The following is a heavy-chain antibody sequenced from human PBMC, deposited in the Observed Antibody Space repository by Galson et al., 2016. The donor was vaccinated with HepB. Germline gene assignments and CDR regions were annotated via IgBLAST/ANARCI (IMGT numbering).Heavy chain of an antibody. Sequence: SETLSLTCTVSGGSISSDYWSWIRQPPGKGLEWIGYIYYSRSTNYNPSLRSRVTISVDRSKNQFSLKLSSVTAADTAVYYCARDVFLYGLDVWGQGTTVTVSS. J-gene: IGHJ6*02. V-gene: IGHV4-59*01. D-gene: IGHD5/OR15-5a*01. CDR1: GGSISSDY. CDR3: ARDVFLYGLDV. CDR2: IYYSRST.